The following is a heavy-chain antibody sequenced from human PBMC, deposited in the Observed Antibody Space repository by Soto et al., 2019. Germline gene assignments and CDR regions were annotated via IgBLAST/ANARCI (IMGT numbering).Heavy chain of an antibody. Sequence: QMQLVQSGAEVKRTGSTVTVSCKALGNTFTYRYLHWVRQAPGQALEWMGWITPFSGDVHYAQKLQEGVTITRDRSINTAYMRMSSLRPEDTAMYYCASGGAGSGPFTWELPDHWGQGTLVTVSS. CDR3: ASGGAGSGPFTWELPDH. J-gene: IGHJ4*02. D-gene: IGHD1-26*01. V-gene: IGHV1-45*02. CDR2: ITPFSGDV. CDR1: GNTFTYRY.